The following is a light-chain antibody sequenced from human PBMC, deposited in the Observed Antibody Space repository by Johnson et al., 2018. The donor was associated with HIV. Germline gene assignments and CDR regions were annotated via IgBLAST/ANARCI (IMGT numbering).Light chain of an antibody. CDR3: GTWDNSLNVYV. Sequence: QAVLTQPPSVSAAPGQKVTISCSGSSSNIGNNYVSWYQQLPGTAPKLLISDNDKRPSGIPDRFSGSKSGASATLDITGLQTGDEADYYCGTWDNSLNVYVVGTGTKVTVL. CDR2: DND. CDR1: SSNIGNNY. J-gene: IGLJ1*01. V-gene: IGLV1-51*01.